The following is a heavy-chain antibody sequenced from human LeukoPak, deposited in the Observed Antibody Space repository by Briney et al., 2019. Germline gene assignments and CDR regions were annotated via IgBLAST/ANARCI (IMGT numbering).Heavy chain of an antibody. J-gene: IGHJ4*02. V-gene: IGHV3-21*01. Sequence: GGSLRLSCAASGFTFSSYSMNWVRQAPGKGLEWVSSISSSSSYIYYADSVKGRFTISRDNAKNSLYLQMNSLRAEDTAVYYCARDLTTVTTRGWGRGILVTVSS. CDR3: ARDLTTVTTRG. CDR1: GFTFSSYS. CDR2: ISSSSSYI. D-gene: IGHD4-17*01.